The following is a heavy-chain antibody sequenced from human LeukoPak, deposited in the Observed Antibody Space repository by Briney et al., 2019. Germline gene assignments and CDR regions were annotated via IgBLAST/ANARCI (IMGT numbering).Heavy chain of an antibody. CDR1: GFTFSSYS. V-gene: IGHV3-21*01. D-gene: IGHD3-10*01. J-gene: IGHJ3*02. CDR3: ARDWAPHYYGSGSYYNYI. Sequence: GGSLRLSCAASGFTFSSYSMNWVRQAPGKGLEWVSSISSSSSYIYYADSVKGRFTISRDNAKNPLYLQMNSLRAEDTAVYYCARDWAPHYYGSGSYYNYIWGQGTMVTVSS. CDR2: ISSSSSYI.